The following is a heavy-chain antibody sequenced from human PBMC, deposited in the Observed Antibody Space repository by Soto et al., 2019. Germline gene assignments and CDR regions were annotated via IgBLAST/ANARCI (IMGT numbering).Heavy chain of an antibody. D-gene: IGHD6-13*01. V-gene: IGHV3-21*01. CDR1: GFTFRSFT. CDR3: TRDASRDSSARGWFDP. Sequence: LRLSCAASGFTFRSFTMSWVRQAPGKGLEWVSTISSNSAYIYYTDALRGRFTISRDNAKNSLHLQMNSLRAEDTAVYYCTRDASRDSSARGWFDPWGPGTLVTAPQ. J-gene: IGHJ5*02. CDR2: ISSNSAYI.